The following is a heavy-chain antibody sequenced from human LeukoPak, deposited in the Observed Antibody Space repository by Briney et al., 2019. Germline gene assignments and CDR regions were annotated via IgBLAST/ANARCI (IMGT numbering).Heavy chain of an antibody. CDR1: GYTFTSYA. CDR3: ARGAKPRITIFGVVKENWFDP. V-gene: IGHV1-3*01. Sequence: ASVKVSCKASGYTFTSYAMNWVRQAPGQRLGWMGWINAGNGNTKYSQRFQGRVTITRDTSASTAYMELSSLRSEDTAVYYCARGAKPRITIFGVVKENWFDPWGQGTLVTVSS. J-gene: IGHJ5*02. D-gene: IGHD3-3*01. CDR2: INAGNGNT.